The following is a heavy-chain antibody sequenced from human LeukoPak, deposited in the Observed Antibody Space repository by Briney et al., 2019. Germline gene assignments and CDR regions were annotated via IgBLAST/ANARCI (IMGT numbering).Heavy chain of an antibody. CDR2: INSDGSST. CDR3: AREGYYGSGSYYKQKEFDY. D-gene: IGHD3-10*01. J-gene: IGHJ4*02. CDR1: GFTFSSYW. V-gene: IGHV3-74*01. Sequence: VQPGGSLRLSCAASGFTFSSYWMHWVRQAPGKGLVWVSRINSDGSSTSYADSVKGRFTISRDNAKNTLYLQMNSLRAEDTAVYYCAREGYYGSGSYYKQKEFDYWGQGTLVTVSS.